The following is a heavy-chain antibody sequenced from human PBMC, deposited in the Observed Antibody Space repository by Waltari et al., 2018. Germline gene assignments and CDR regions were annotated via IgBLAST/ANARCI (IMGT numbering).Heavy chain of an antibody. J-gene: IGHJ5*02. CDR2: IYYSGST. V-gene: IGHV4-39*01. CDR1: GGSISSSSYY. CDR3: ARHEGVWRFGELPGEDGWFDP. D-gene: IGHD3-10*01. Sequence: QLQLQESGPGLVKPSETLSLTCTVSGGSISSSSYYWGWIRQPPGKGLAWIGSIYYSGSTYSHPSRKSRVTISVDTSKHQFSLKLSSGTAADTAVYYCARHEGVWRFGELPGEDGWFDPWGQGTLVTVSS.